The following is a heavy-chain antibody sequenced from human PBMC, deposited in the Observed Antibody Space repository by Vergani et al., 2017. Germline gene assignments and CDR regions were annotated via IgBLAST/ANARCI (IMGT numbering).Heavy chain of an antibody. D-gene: IGHD6-19*01. V-gene: IGHV4-30-4*08. CDR3: VRHFAVAGTHKFDP. CDR2: IYGSGTT. J-gene: IGHJ5*02. CDR1: GGSISSGDYY. Sequence: QVQLQESGPGLVKPSQTLSLTCSVSGGSISSGDYYWSWIRQPPGKGLEWIGYIYGSGTTFYNPSLKSRVTISLNTSKNQFSLKLSSVTAVDTAAYYCVRHFAVAGTHKFDPWGQGILVTVSS.